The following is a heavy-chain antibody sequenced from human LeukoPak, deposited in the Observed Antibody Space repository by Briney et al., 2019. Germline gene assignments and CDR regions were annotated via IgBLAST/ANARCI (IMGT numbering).Heavy chain of an antibody. CDR1: GYTFTSSF. Sequence: GASVNVSCEASGYTFTSSFMHWVRQAPGQGLEWMGIINPSGGSPTYAQKFQGRVTMTRDTSTSTVYMELSSLRSEDTAMYYCARDSSSSSLADPWGQGTLVTVSS. V-gene: IGHV1-46*01. D-gene: IGHD2-2*01. CDR3: ARDSSSSSLADP. CDR2: INPSGGSP. J-gene: IGHJ5*02.